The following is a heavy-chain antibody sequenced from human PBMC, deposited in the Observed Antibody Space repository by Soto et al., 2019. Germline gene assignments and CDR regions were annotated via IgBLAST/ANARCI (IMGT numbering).Heavy chain of an antibody. V-gene: IGHV4-34*01. D-gene: IGHD4-17*01. J-gene: IGHJ6*02. CDR1: GGSFSGYY. Sequence: PSETLSLTCAVYGGSFSGYYWSWIRQPPWKGLEWIGEINHSGSTNYNPSLKSRVTISVDTSKNQFSLKLSSVTAADTAVYYCARFATVTFYYYYRMDVWGQATTVTASS. CDR2: INHSGST. CDR3: ARFATVTFYYYYRMDV.